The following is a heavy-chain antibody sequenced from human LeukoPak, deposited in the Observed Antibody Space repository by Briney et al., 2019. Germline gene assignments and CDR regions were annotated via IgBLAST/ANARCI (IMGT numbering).Heavy chain of an antibody. D-gene: IGHD4/OR15-4a*01. J-gene: IGHJ4*02. Sequence: GGSLRLSCTVSGFTVSSNSMIWGRHAPGKGLEGVSFIYSDNTHYSDSVTGRFTISRDNSKNTPYLQMNSLRAEDTAVYYCARRAGAYSHPYDYWGQGTLVTVSS. CDR3: ARRAGAYSHPYDY. CDR1: GFTVSSNS. V-gene: IGHV3-53*01. CDR2: IYSDNT.